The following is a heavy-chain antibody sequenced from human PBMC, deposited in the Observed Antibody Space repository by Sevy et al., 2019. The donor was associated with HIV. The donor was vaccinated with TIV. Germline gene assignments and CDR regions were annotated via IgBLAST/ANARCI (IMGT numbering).Heavy chain of an antibody. CDR3: TRDQKSWSGYYPASYYMDV. D-gene: IGHD3-3*01. V-gene: IGHV3-49*04. J-gene: IGHJ6*03. Sequence: GGSLRLSCTASGFTFGDYAMSWVRQAPGKGLEWVGFIRSKAYGGTTEYAASVKGRFTISRDDSKSIAYLQMNSLKTEDTAVYYCTRDQKSWSGYYPASYYMDVWGKGTTVTVSS. CDR2: IRSKAYGGTT. CDR1: GFTFGDYA.